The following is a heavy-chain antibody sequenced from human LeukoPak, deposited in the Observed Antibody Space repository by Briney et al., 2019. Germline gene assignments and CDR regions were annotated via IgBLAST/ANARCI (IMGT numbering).Heavy chain of an antibody. Sequence: PGGSLRLSCAASGFSFTSYSMTWVRQAAGKGLEWVSSISTSSTYMYYADSVKGRFTISRDNAKNTLYLHMNSLRAEDTAMYYCARETRDYTSSWGDYWGQGTLVTVSS. CDR2: ISTSSTYM. CDR3: ARETRDYTSSWGDY. CDR1: GFSFTSYS. V-gene: IGHV3-21*01. J-gene: IGHJ4*02. D-gene: IGHD6-13*01.